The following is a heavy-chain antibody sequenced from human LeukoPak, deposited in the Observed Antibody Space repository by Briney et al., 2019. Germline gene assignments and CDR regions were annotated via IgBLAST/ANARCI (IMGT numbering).Heavy chain of an antibody. D-gene: IGHD3-22*01. Sequence: SETLSLTCTVSGGSISSYYWSWIRQPPGKGLEWIGYIYYSGSTNYNPSLKSRVTISVDTSKNQFSLKLTSVTAADTAVYYCARELRYDNSDSGAFWGQGTVVTVSS. V-gene: IGHV4-59*01. CDR2: IYYSGST. J-gene: IGHJ3*01. CDR3: ARELRYDNSDSGAF. CDR1: GGSISSYY.